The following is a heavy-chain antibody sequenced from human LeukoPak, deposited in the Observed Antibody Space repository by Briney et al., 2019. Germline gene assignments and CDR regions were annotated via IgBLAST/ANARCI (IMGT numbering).Heavy chain of an antibody. V-gene: IGHV3-72*01. CDR2: TRNKANSYTT. CDR3: TRTEYCSAGRCYSDYFDS. Sequence: GGSLRLSCAASGFTFSSYWMSWVRQAPGKGLEWVGRTRNKANSYTTEYAASVKGRFTISRDDSKTSLYLQMNSLKTEDTAVYYCTRTEYCSAGRCYSDYFDSWGQGTLVTVSS. J-gene: IGHJ4*02. D-gene: IGHD2-15*01. CDR1: GFTFSSYW.